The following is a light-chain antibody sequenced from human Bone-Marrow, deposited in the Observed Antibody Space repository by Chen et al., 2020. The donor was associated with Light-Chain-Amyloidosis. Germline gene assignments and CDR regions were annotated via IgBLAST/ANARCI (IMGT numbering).Light chain of an antibody. J-gene: IGLJ2*01. Sequence: SYELTQPPSVSVSPGQTARITCSGDDLPTKYAYWYQQKPGQAPVLVIHRDTERPSGISERLAGSGSGTTATLTISGVQAEDEADYHCQSADSSVTYEVIFGGGTKLTVL. CDR3: QSADSSVTYEVI. CDR2: RDT. CDR1: DLPTKY. V-gene: IGLV3-25*03.